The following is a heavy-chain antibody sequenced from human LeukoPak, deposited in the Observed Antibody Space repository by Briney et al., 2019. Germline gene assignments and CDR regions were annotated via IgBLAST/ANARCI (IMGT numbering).Heavy chain of an antibody. J-gene: IGHJ4*02. Sequence: SETLSLTCTVSGGSVSSHFWSWIRQPPGKGLEWIGYIYNSGITNYNPSLKSRVTISVDTSKNQFSLKLSSVTAADTAVYYCAGSYDFVVDYWGQGTLVTVSS. V-gene: IGHV4-4*09. D-gene: IGHD3-16*01. CDR2: IYNSGIT. CDR1: GGSVSSHF. CDR3: AGSYDFVVDY.